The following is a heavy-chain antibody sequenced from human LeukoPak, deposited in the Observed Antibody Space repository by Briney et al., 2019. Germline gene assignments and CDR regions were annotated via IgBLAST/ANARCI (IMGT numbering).Heavy chain of an antibody. CDR3: ASFDSSGWHYFDY. J-gene: IGHJ4*02. CDR2: ISSRSGYI. Sequence: NPGGSPRLSCAASGFTFSSYSMSWVRQAPGKGLEWVSSISSRSGYIYYGDSVKGRFTISRDNAKNSLYLQMNTLRAEDTAVYYCASFDSSGWHYFDYWGQGTLVTVSA. CDR1: GFTFSSYS. V-gene: IGHV3-21*01. D-gene: IGHD6-19*01.